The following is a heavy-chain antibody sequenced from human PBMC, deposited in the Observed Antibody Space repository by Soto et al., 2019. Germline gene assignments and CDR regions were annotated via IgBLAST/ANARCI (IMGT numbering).Heavy chain of an antibody. Sequence: EVQLLESGGGLVQPGGSLRLSCAASGFTFSSYAMSWVRQAPGKGLEWVSAISGSGGSTYYADSVKGRFTISRDNSKNTLYPQMNSLRAEDTAVYYCAKDRAVAGTFDYWGQGTLVTVSS. CDR1: GFTFSSYA. J-gene: IGHJ4*02. V-gene: IGHV3-23*01. CDR3: AKDRAVAGTFDY. CDR2: ISGSGGST. D-gene: IGHD6-19*01.